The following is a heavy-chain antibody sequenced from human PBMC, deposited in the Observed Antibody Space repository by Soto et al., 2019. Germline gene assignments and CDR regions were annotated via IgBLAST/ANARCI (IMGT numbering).Heavy chain of an antibody. CDR1: GFTVSSNY. J-gene: IGHJ6*02. Sequence: GGSLRLSCAASGFTVSSNYMSWVRQAPGKGLEWVSVIYSGGSTYYADSVKGRFTISRDNSKNTLYLQMNSLRAEDTAVYYCARDSHYDFWSGYKDYGMDVWGQGTTVTVSS. D-gene: IGHD3-3*01. V-gene: IGHV3-53*01. CDR2: IYSGGST. CDR3: ARDSHYDFWSGYKDYGMDV.